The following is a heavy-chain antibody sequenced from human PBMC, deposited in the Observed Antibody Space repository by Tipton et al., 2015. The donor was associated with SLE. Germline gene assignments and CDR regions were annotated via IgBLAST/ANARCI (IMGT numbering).Heavy chain of an antibody. CDR3: ARRVYFGAGSYDS. CDR1: NGSMNSYY. D-gene: IGHD3-10*01. J-gene: IGHJ4*02. CDR2: IHKSGST. Sequence: LRLSCSVSNGSMNSYYWSWIRQPPGKGLEWIGNIHKSGSTNYNTSLRRRVTILIDTSKNQFSLRLSSVTAADTAVYYCARRVYFGAGSYDSWGQGTLVTVSS. V-gene: IGHV4-4*09.